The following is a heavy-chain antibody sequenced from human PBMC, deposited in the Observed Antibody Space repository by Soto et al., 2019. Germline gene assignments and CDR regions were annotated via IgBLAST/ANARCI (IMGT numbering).Heavy chain of an antibody. V-gene: IGHV1-8*01. CDR2: MNPNSGNT. J-gene: IGHJ4*02. Sequence: VASVKVSCKASGYTFTSYDINWVRQATGQGLEWMGWMNPNSGNTGYAQKFQGRVTMTRNTSISTAYMELSSLRSEDTAVYYCARGPFRRHFDWLSATHPVDCWGQGXLVTVYS. CDR1: GYTFTSYD. D-gene: IGHD3-9*01. CDR3: ARGPFRRHFDWLSATHPVDC.